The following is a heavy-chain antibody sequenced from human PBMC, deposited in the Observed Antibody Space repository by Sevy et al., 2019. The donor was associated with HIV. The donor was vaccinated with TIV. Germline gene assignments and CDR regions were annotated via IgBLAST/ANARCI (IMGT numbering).Heavy chain of an antibody. V-gene: IGHV1-69*13. Sequence: ASVKVSCKASGGTFSSYAISWVRQAPGQGLEWMGRIIPIFGTANYAQKFQGRVTITADESTSTAYMELSSLGSEDTAVYYCARARLAAAGTDTFDYWGQGTLVTVSS. D-gene: IGHD6-13*01. J-gene: IGHJ4*02. CDR1: GGTFSSYA. CDR3: ARARLAAAGTDTFDY. CDR2: IIPIFGTA.